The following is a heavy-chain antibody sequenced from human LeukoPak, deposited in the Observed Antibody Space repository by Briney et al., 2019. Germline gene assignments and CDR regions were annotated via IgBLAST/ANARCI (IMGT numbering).Heavy chain of an antibody. Sequence: SQTLSLTCAVSGGSISSGGYSWSWIRQPPGKGLEWIGYIYHSGSTYYNPSLKSRVTISVDRSKNQFSLRLSSVTAADTAVYYCARVVGVRGYDYGMDVWGQGTTVTVSS. V-gene: IGHV4-30-2*01. CDR1: GGSISSGGYS. CDR2: IYHSGST. CDR3: ARVVGVRGYDYGMDV. D-gene: IGHD3-10*01. J-gene: IGHJ6*02.